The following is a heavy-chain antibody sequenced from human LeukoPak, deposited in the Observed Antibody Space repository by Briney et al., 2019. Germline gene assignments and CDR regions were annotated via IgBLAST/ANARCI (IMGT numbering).Heavy chain of an antibody. D-gene: IGHD6-19*01. Sequence: GESLKISCKGSGFSFTTYWIAWVRQLPGKGLELMGIIFPGDSDTRYSPSFQGQVTISADKSISTAYLQWTSLKASDTAIYYCARRAVSPNLYGMDVWGQGTTVTVSS. CDR2: IFPGDSDT. V-gene: IGHV5-51*01. CDR1: GFSFTTYW. CDR3: ARRAVSPNLYGMDV. J-gene: IGHJ6*02.